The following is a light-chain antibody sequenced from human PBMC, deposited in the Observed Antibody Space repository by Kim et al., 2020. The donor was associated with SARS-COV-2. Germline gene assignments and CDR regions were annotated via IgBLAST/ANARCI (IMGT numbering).Light chain of an antibody. CDR2: NTN. CDR1: SCPLDTDYF. Sequence: GGPAPLTCELGSCPLDTDYFPRRPPQRPGQAPRTLIYNTNIRSSGVPDRFSGAILGNKAALTITGAQADDECYYYCALYMGSASWVFGGGTQLTVL. CDR3: ALYMGSASWV. J-gene: IGLJ3*02. V-gene: IGLV8-61*01.